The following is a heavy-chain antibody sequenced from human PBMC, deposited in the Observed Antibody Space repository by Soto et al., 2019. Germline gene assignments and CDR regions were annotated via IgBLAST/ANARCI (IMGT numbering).Heavy chain of an antibody. J-gene: IGHJ6*02. CDR1: GFTFSNAW. CDR2: IKSKTDGGTT. CDR3: TTDLYYDFWSGSV. D-gene: IGHD3-3*01. V-gene: IGHV3-15*01. Sequence: GGSLRLSCAASGFTFSNAWMSWVRQAPGKGLEWVGRIKSKTDGGTTDYAAPVKGRFTVSRDDSKNTLYLQMNSLKTEDTAVYYCTTDLYYDFWSGSVWGQGTTVTVSS.